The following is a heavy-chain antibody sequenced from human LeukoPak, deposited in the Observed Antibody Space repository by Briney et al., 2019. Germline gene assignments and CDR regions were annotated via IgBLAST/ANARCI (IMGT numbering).Heavy chain of an antibody. Sequence: AGGTLRLSCAASGFTFSDYYMSWIRQAPGKGLEWVSYISSSGSTVYYADSVKGRFTISRDNAKNSLYLQMNSLRAEDTAVYYCARDPYYYGSGSYSDYWGQGTLVTVSS. V-gene: IGHV3-11*04. CDR2: ISSSGSTV. CDR3: ARDPYYYGSGSYSDY. D-gene: IGHD3-10*01. CDR1: GFTFSDYY. J-gene: IGHJ4*02.